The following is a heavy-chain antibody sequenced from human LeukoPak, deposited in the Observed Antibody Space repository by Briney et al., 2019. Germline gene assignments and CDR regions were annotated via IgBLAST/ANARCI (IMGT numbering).Heavy chain of an antibody. D-gene: IGHD3-10*01. J-gene: IGHJ2*01. V-gene: IGHV1-69*13. CDR1: GGTFSSYA. Sequence: SVKVSCTASGGTFSSYAISWVRQAPGQGLEWMGGIIPIFGTANYAQKFQGRVTITADESTSTAYMELSSLRSEDTAVYYCARPPSGYWYFDLWGRGTLVTVSS. CDR2: IIPIFGTA. CDR3: ARPPSGYWYFDL.